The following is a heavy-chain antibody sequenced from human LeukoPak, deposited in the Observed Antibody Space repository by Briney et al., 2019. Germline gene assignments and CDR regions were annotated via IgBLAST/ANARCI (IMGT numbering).Heavy chain of an antibody. CDR3: ARRHSSSWYTYFDF. V-gene: IGHV3-64*01. J-gene: IGHJ4*02. CDR1: GFTFSSYG. D-gene: IGHD6-13*01. CDR2: ISSDGDRT. Sequence: PGRSLRLSCAASGFTFSSYGMHWVRQAPGKGLEYVSAISSDGDRTSYANSVKGRFTISRDNSKNTLFLQMGSLRAEDMAVYYCARRHSSSWYTYFDFWGQGTLVTVSS.